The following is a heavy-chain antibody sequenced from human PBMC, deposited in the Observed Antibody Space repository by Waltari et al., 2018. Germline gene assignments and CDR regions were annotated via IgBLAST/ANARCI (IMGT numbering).Heavy chain of an antibody. CDR1: GFTFSKIW. D-gene: IGHD3-3*01. V-gene: IGHV3-15*01. Sequence: EVQLVESGGNLVKAGGSLRLSCEVSGFTFSKIWLSWVRQAPGKGVEWGGRSKSKIDGGTTDYAAPVRGRVTIARDDSKNMLYLEMDSLKTEDTAVYYCAGGPGTYWSGLLDYWGQGTLVTVSS. CDR3: AGGPGTYWSGLLDY. J-gene: IGHJ4*02. CDR2: SKSKIDGGTT.